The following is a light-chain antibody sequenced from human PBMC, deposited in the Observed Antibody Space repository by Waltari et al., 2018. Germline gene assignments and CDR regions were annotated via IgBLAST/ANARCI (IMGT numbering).Light chain of an antibody. CDR1: QRVSNH. CDR3: QQYNSWPFT. V-gene: IGKV3-15*01. J-gene: IGKJ3*01. Sequence: EKVMTQSPATLPVSPGERATLSCRASQRVSNHLAWYQQRPGQAPSLLSYAASSRAAGVPARFSGSGSGTEFTLTIDSLQSEDFAVYFCQQYNSWPFTFGPGTQVDIK. CDR2: AAS.